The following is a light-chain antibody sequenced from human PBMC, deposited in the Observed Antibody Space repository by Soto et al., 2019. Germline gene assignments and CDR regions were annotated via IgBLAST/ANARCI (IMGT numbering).Light chain of an antibody. V-gene: IGLV2-14*01. Sequence: QSVLTQPASVSGSPGQSITISCTGTSSDVGAYNYVSWYQQHPGKAPKLMIYEVSSRPSGVSNRFSGSKSGNTASLTISGLQAEDEGDYYCGSYTSSSTLAFGGGTKLTVL. J-gene: IGLJ2*01. CDR1: SSDVGAYNY. CDR2: EVS. CDR3: GSYTSSSTLA.